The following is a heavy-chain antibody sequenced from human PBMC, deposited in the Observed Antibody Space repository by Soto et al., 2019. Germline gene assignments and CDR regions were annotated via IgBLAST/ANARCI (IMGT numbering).Heavy chain of an antibody. CDR3: AKERSRSGYDYQGRMDAFDI. V-gene: IGHV3-23*01. CDR2: ISGSGGST. Sequence: GGSLRLSCAASGFTFSSYAMSWVRQAPGKGLEWVSAISGSGGSTYYADSVKGRFTISRDNSKNTLYLQMNSLRAEDTAVYYCAKERSRSGYDYQGRMDAFDIWGQGTMVTVSS. J-gene: IGHJ3*02. CDR1: GFTFSSYA. D-gene: IGHD3-22*01.